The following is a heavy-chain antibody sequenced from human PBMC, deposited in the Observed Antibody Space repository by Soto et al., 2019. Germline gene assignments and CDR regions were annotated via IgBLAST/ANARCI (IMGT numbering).Heavy chain of an antibody. CDR1: GFTYRSYD. D-gene: IGHD3-10*01. J-gene: IGHJ6*02. V-gene: IGHV3-13*01. CDR2: LGGAGAR. Sequence: GGSLRLSCAAFGFTYRSYDMHWVRHVPGKGLEWVSSLGGAGAREYAGSVRGRFTISRDNAKNSLYLQMDSLRVGDTAVYYCTRATFGVGMDLWGQGTPVTVSS. CDR3: TRATFGVGMDL.